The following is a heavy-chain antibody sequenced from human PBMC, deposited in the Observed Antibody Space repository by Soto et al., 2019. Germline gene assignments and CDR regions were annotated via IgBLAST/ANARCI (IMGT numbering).Heavy chain of an antibody. V-gene: IGHV1-18*01. CDR3: AILGGTPPFDY. Sequence: WIRQPPGKGLEWMGWISAYNGNTNYAQKLQGRVTMTTDTSTSTAYMELRSLRSDDTAVYYCAILGGTPPFDYWGQGTLVTVSS. CDR2: ISAYNGNT. J-gene: IGHJ4*02. D-gene: IGHD2-15*01.